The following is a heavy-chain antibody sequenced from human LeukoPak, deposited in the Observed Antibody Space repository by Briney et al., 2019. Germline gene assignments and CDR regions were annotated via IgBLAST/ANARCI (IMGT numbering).Heavy chain of an antibody. V-gene: IGHV3-53*01. CDR2: IYGGGAT. CDR3: ARGPTMYGMDV. J-gene: IGHJ6*02. CDR1: GVTVSSTY. Sequence: PGGSLRLSCAASGVTVSSTYMSWVRQAPGKGLEWVSVIYGGGATYYADSVKGRFTISRDNSKNTMYLQMNTLRAEDTAIYYCARGPTMYGMDVWGQGTTVTVSS.